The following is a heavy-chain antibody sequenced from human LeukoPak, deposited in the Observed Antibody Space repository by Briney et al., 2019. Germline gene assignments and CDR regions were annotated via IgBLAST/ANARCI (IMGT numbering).Heavy chain of an antibody. CDR2: INPNSGGT. CDR3: ARDSPYSSGWNPDY. D-gene: IGHD6-19*01. J-gene: IGHJ4*02. Sequence: ASVKVSCMASGYTFTGYYMHWVRQAPGQGLEWMGRINPNSGGTNYAQKFQGRVTMTRDTSISTAYMELSRLRSDDTAVYYCARDSPYSSGWNPDYWGQGTLVTVSS. V-gene: IGHV1-2*06. CDR1: GYTFTGYY.